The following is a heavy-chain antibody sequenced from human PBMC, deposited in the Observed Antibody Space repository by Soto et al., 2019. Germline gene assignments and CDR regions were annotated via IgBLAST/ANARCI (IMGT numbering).Heavy chain of an antibody. CDR1: GYTFTSYA. CDR3: EGCIEGVTALDY. V-gene: IGHV1-3*05. CDR2: INGGNGNT. J-gene: IGHJ4*02. Sequence: QVQLVQSGAEEKKPGASVKVSCKASGYTFTSYAMHWVRQAPGQRLEWMGWINGGNGNTKYSQKFQGRVTISKDTSARNADVQMSSLIFEGTAVYYCEGCIEGVTALDYWGQATLVTVSS. D-gene: IGHD2-21*02.